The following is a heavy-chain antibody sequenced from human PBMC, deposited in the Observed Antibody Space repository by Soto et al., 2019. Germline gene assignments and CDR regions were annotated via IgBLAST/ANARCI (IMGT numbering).Heavy chain of an antibody. CDR3: ARVESSSYDYSLDY. CDR1: GYTFTSYD. CDR2: MNPNSGNT. J-gene: IGHJ4*02. Sequence: GASVKVSCKASGYTFTSYDINWVRQATGQGLEWMGWMNPNSGNTGYAQKFQGRVTMTRNTSISTAYMELGSLRSEDTAVYYCARVESSSYDYSLDYWGQGTLVTVSS. D-gene: IGHD5-12*01. V-gene: IGHV1-8*01.